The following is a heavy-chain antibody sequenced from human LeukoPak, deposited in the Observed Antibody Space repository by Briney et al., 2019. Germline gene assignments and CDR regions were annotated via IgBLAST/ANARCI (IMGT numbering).Heavy chain of an antibody. V-gene: IGHV1-68*01. CDR3: ARGPPNWGFDY. CDR1: GYTFTCCS. J-gene: IGHJ4*02. Sequence: ASVKVSCKASGYTFTCCSLHWLQQAPGQGLERMRWITLYNGNTNYAKKFQGRVTMTRDTFINTAYMELSSLRSEDTAVYYCARGPPNWGFDYWGPGTLVTVSS. CDR2: ITLYNGNT. D-gene: IGHD7-27*01.